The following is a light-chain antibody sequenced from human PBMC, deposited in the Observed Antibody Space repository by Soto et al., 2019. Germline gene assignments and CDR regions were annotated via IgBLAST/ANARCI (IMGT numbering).Light chain of an antibody. CDR2: DAS. Sequence: EIVLTQSPSTLSLSPWERATLSCMASQSVSSYLAWYQQKPGQAPRLLIYDASNRATGIPARFSGSGSGTDFTLTISSLEPEDFAVYYCQQRSNWPTFGPGTKVDIK. J-gene: IGKJ3*01. V-gene: IGKV3-11*01. CDR1: QSVSSY. CDR3: QQRSNWPT.